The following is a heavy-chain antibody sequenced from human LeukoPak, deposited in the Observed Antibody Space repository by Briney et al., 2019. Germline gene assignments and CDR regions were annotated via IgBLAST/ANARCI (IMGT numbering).Heavy chain of an antibody. CDR3: ALLPTTLRPGAYYFDY. V-gene: IGHV3-30*03. Sequence: GGSLRLSCAASGFTFSSYAMSWVRQAPGKGLEWVAVISYDGSNKYYADSVKGRFTISRDNSKNTLYLQMNSLRAEDTAVYYCALLPTTLRPGAYYFDYWGQGTLVTVSS. J-gene: IGHJ4*02. CDR2: ISYDGSNK. D-gene: IGHD1-26*01. CDR1: GFTFSSYA.